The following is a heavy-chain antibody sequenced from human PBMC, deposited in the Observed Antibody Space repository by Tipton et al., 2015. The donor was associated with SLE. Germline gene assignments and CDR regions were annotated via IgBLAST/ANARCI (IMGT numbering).Heavy chain of an antibody. D-gene: IGHD2-15*01. V-gene: IGHV1-24*01. CDR1: GYRLSELA. CDR2: FDPEDGEK. Sequence: QLVQSGAEVKRPGASVKVSCKVSGYRLSELAMHWVRQALGKRFEWMANFDPEDGEKIYAQSFQGRVTLTEDTSTDTAYMEMRRLTSEDTAVYYCAVDRSVHWGQGTLVTVSS. J-gene: IGHJ4*02. CDR3: AVDRSVH.